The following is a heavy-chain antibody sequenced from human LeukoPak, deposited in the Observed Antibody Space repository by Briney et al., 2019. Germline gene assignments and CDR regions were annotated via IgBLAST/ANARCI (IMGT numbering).Heavy chain of an antibody. CDR3: AKQTGGPYDILTGYYFDY. CDR1: GGSISSSSYY. J-gene: IGHJ4*02. CDR2: IYYSGST. Sequence: SETLSLTCTVSGGSISSSSYYWGWIRQPPGEGLEWIGSIYYSGSTYYNPSLKSRVTISVDTSKNQFPLKLSSVTAADTAVYYCAKQTGGPYDILTGYYFDYWGQGTLVTVSS. V-gene: IGHV4-39*01. D-gene: IGHD3-9*01.